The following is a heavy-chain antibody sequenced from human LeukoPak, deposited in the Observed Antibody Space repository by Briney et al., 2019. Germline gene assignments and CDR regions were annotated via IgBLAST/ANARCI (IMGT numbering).Heavy chain of an antibody. CDR1: GFTFSSYA. CDR2: ISGSGGST. Sequence: GGSLRISCAASGFTFSSYAMSWVRQAPGKGLECVSAISGSGGSTCYADSVKGRFTISRDNSKNTLYLQMNSLRAEDTAVYYCAKDIGSGYDFFDYWGQGTLVTASS. CDR3: AKDIGSGYDFFDY. D-gene: IGHD5-12*01. V-gene: IGHV3-23*01. J-gene: IGHJ4*02.